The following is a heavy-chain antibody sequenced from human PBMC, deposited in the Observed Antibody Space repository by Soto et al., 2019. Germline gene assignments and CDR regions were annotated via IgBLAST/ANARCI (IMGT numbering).Heavy chain of an antibody. Sequence: QVQLVQSGAEVKKPGASVKVSCKASGYTFTSYDINWVRQATGQGLEWMGWMNPNSGNTGYAQKFQGGATMPRNTSISTAYMELSSLSSENTAVYYCARARRYYDFWKNQKYYLDYWGRGTLVTVSS. CDR1: GYTFTSYD. V-gene: IGHV1-8*01. CDR3: ARARRYYDFWKNQKYYLDY. J-gene: IGHJ4*02. CDR2: MNPNSGNT. D-gene: IGHD3-3*01.